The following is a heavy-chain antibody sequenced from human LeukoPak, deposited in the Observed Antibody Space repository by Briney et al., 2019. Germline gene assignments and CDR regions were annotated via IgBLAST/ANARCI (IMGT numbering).Heavy chain of an antibody. V-gene: IGHV4-59*08. D-gene: IGHD4-23*01. CDR3: ASFSDYGGNFFDY. CDR2: IYHNGRT. J-gene: IGHJ4*02. Sequence: PSETLSLTCTVSGGSISSYCWSWIRQPPGKGLEWIGYIYHNGRTNYNPSLKSRVTISVDTSENQFSLKLSSVTAADTAVYYCASFSDYGGNFFDYWGQGTLVTVSS. CDR1: GGSISSYC.